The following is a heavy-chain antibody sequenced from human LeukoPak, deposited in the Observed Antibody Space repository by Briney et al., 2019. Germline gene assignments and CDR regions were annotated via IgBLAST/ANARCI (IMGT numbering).Heavy chain of an antibody. CDR3: ARSGRDGYNWHAFDI. CDR1: VFTFSSYS. V-gene: IGHV3-21*01. Sequence: GGSLRLSCAASVFTFSSYSMNWVRQAPGKGLEWVSSISSSISYIYYADSVKGRFTISRDNAKNSLHLQMNSLRAEDTAVYYCARSGRDGYNWHAFDIWGQGTMVTISS. J-gene: IGHJ3*02. CDR2: ISSSISYI. D-gene: IGHD5-24*01.